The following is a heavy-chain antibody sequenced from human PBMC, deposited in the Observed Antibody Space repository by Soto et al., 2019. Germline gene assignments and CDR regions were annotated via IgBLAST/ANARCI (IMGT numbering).Heavy chain of an antibody. CDR2: ISYDGSNK. Sequence: QVQLVESGGGVVQPGRSLRLSCAASGFTFSSYAMHWVRQSPGKGLEWVAVISYDGSNKYYADSVKGRFTISRDNSKNTMDLQMNSLRAEDTAVYYCARAVQTDSSSYGGYWGQGTLVTVSS. V-gene: IGHV3-30-3*01. CDR3: ARAVQTDSSSYGGY. CDR1: GFTFSSYA. D-gene: IGHD6-6*01. J-gene: IGHJ4*02.